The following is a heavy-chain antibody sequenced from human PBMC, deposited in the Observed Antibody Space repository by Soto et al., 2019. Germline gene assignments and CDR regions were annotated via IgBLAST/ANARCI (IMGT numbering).Heavy chain of an antibody. Sequence: EVQLVESGGGLVKPGGSLRLSCEASGFTFSSYSMNWVRQAPGKGLEWVSSISYRSDYIYADSVKGRFTISRDNAKNSLYLQMNSLRAEDTAVYFCARVPLFVGYYYYMDVWGKGTTVTDSS. CDR2: ISYRSDYI. CDR1: GFTFSSYS. V-gene: IGHV3-21*06. CDR3: ARVPLFVGYYYYMDV. J-gene: IGHJ6*03. D-gene: IGHD2-2*03.